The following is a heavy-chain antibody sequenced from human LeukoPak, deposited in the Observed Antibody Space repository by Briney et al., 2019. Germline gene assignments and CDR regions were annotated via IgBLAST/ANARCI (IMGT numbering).Heavy chain of an antibody. J-gene: IGHJ4*02. Sequence: GASVKVSCKASGYIFTDYAIQWVCQAPGQGLEWMGWINAGNGKTKYSQKFQGRVTITRDTSASTAYMELSGLRSDDTAVYYCARARWTSTVTTYYLDFWGQGTLVTVSS. CDR2: INAGNGKT. CDR1: GYIFTDYA. V-gene: IGHV1-3*01. CDR3: ARARWTSTVTTYYLDF. D-gene: IGHD4-17*01.